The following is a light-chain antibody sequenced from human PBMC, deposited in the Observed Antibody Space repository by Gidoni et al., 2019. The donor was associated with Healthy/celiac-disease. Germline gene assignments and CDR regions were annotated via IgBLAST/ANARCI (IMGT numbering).Light chain of an antibody. CDR2: DAS. V-gene: IGKV3-11*01. J-gene: IGKJ4*01. CDR1: QSVTSS. Sequence: EIVLTQSPATLSLSPGERATLSCRASQSVTSSLAWYQQKPGQAPRLLIYDASNRPPGIPARFSGSGSGTDFPLTISSLEPEYFAFYYCQQRSNWPLTFGGGTKVEIK. CDR3: QQRSNWPLT.